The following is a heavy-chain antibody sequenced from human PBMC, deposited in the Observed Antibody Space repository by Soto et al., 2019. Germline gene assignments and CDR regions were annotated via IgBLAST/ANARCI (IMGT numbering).Heavy chain of an antibody. CDR1: GFTFSSYA. J-gene: IGHJ4*02. CDR2: ISGSGGST. D-gene: IGHD2-21*02. V-gene: IGHV3-23*01. CDR3: AATPAPGVVVVTATYYFDY. Sequence: PGGSLRLSCAASGFTFSSYAMSWVRQAPGKGLEWVSAISGSGGSTYYADSVKGRFTISRDNSKNTLYLQMNSLRAEDTAVYYCAATPAPGVVVVTATYYFDYWGQGPLVTVSS.